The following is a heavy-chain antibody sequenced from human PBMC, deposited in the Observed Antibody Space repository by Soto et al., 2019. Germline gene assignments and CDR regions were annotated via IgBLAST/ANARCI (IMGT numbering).Heavy chain of an antibody. V-gene: IGHV3-21*01. CDR1: GFTFSSYS. CDR2: ISSSSSYI. CDR3: AREDVYSIHAFDI. D-gene: IGHD6-13*01. Sequence: GGSLRLSCAASGFTFSSYSMNWVRQAPGKGLEWVSSISSSSSYIYYADSVKGRFTISRDNAKNSLYLQMNSLRAEDTAVYYCAREDVYSIHAFDIWGQGTMVTVSS. J-gene: IGHJ3*02.